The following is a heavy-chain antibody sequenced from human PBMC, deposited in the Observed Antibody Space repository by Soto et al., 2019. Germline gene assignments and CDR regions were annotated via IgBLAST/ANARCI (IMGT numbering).Heavy chain of an antibody. V-gene: IGHV4-59*04. D-gene: IGHD1-26*01. CDR3: ASYRGAFYSDH. CDR1: GRSMSSNY. Sequence: PSETLSLTCSVSGRSMSSNYWSWIRQSPDRGLEWLGYVFYGGTDYNPSLEGRITMSVETSKSQFSLKLTSVSAADTAAYYCASYRGAFYSDHWGQGLLVTVSS. J-gene: IGHJ4*02. CDR2: VFYGGT.